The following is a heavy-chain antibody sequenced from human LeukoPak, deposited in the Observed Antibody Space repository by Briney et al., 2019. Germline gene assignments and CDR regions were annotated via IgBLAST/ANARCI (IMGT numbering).Heavy chain of an antibody. CDR3: ARLNYDSSGYYYFDY. CDR2: INPNSGGT. V-gene: IGHV1-2*04. Sequence: ASVKVSCKASGYTFTGYYMHWVRQAPGQGLEWMGWINPNSGGTNYAQKFQGWVTMTRDTSISTAYMELSRLRSDDTAVYYCARLNYDSSGYYYFDYWGQGTLVTVPS. D-gene: IGHD3-22*01. CDR1: GYTFTGYY. J-gene: IGHJ4*02.